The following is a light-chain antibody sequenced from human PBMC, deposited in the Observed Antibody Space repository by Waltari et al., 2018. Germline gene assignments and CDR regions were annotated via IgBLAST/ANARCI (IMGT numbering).Light chain of an antibody. V-gene: IGKV1-33*01. Sequence: DIQMTQSPYSLSSSVGHRVTITCRASQAINTWLAWYQQKPGKAPRLLIYRTSNLETGVPSRFSGSGSGTDFSLTISSLQPEDIATYHCQQHHNSPWTFGQGTKVEIK. J-gene: IGKJ1*01. CDR2: RTS. CDR3: QQHHNSPWT. CDR1: QAINTW.